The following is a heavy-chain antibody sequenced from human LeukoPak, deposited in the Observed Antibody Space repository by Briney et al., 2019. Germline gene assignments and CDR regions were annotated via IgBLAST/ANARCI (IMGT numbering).Heavy chain of an antibody. CDR1: GGSISSSSYY. Sequence: SETLSLTCTVSGGSISSSSYYWGWIRQPPGKGLEWIGSIYYSGSTYYNPSLKSRVTISVDTSKNQFSLKLSSVTAADTAVYYCARDRRGNSGVYYFDYWGQGTLVTVSS. V-gene: IGHV4-39*07. CDR2: IYYSGST. CDR3: ARDRRGNSGVYYFDY. J-gene: IGHJ4*02. D-gene: IGHD1-26*01.